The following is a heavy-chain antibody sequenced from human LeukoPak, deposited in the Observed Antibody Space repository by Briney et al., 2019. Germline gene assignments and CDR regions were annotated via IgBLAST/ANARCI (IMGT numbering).Heavy chain of an antibody. CDR2: IKGIKDGETT. V-gene: IGHV3-15*01. CDR3: ATSVAYYYNYYGMDD. Sequence: TGGSLRLSCAASGFTFSNAWMTWVRQAPGKGLEWVGRIKGIKDGETTDYAAPVKGRFTISRDDSKNTLYLQMNSLKSEDTAVYYCATSVAYYYNYYGMDDWGQGTTVTVSS. CDR1: GFTFSNAW. J-gene: IGHJ6*02.